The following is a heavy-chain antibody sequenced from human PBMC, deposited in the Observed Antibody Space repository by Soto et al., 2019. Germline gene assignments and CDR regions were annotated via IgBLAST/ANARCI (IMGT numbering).Heavy chain of an antibody. CDR3: ASQKRTIVVVPAAPFDY. J-gene: IGHJ4*02. CDR1: GGSISSYY. CDR2: IYYSGST. V-gene: IGHV4-59*01. D-gene: IGHD2-2*01. Sequence: PSETLSLTCTASGGSISSYYWSWIRQPPGKGLEWIGYIYYSGSTNYNPSLKSRVTISVDTSKNQFSLKLSSVTAADTAVYYCASQKRTIVVVPAAPFDYWGQGTLVTVSS.